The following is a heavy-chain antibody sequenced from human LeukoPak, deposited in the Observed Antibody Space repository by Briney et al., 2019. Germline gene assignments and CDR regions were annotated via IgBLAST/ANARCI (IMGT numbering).Heavy chain of an antibody. CDR2: IYYSGST. CDR3: ARENYDSSGYNNWFDP. D-gene: IGHD3-22*01. Sequence: SETLSLTCTVSGGSISSYYWNWIRQPPGKGLEWIGYIYYSGSTNYNPSLKSRVTISVDMSKNQFSLKLGSVTAADTAVYYCARENYDSSGYNNWFDPWGQGTLVTVSS. V-gene: IGHV4-59*01. J-gene: IGHJ5*02. CDR1: GGSISSYY.